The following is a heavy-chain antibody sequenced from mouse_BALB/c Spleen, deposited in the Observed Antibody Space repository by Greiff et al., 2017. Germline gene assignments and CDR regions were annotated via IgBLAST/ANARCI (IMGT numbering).Heavy chain of an antibody. CDR3: ARAGYYGSSPLFAY. D-gene: IGHD1-1*01. CDR2: ISDGGSYT. J-gene: IGHJ3*01. V-gene: IGHV5-4*02. Sequence: EVMLVESGGGLVKPGGSLKLSCAASGFTFSDYYMYWVRPTPEKRLEWVATISDGGSYTYYPDSVKGRFTISRDNAKNNLYLQMCSLKSEDTAMYDCARAGYYGSSPLFAYWGQGTLVTVSA. CDR1: GFTFSDYY.